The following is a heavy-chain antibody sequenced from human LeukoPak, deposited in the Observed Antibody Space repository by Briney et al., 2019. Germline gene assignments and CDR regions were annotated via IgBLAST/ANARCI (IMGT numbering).Heavy chain of an antibody. J-gene: IGHJ6*03. Sequence: AASVKVSCKASGYTFTGYYMHWVRQAPGQGLGWMGWIDPNSGGTNYAQKFQGRVTMTKATSISTAYMELNRLTSDDTAVYYCARNGAPGPHYYYMDVWGKGTTVTVSS. D-gene: IGHD2-8*01. CDR2: IDPNSGGT. CDR1: GYTFTGYY. V-gene: IGHV1-2*02. CDR3: ARNGAPGPHYYYMDV.